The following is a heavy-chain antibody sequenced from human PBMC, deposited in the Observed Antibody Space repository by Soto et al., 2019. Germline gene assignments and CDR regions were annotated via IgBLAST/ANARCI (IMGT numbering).Heavy chain of an antibody. V-gene: IGHV3-33*01. CDR3: ARAPGGDYTLYHYYNMDV. CDR2: VWFDGGNN. J-gene: IGHJ6*02. D-gene: IGHD4-17*01. CDR1: GFTFSDHA. Sequence: QVQLVASGGGVVQPGTSLRLSCEASGFTFSDHAMHWVRQAPGKGLEWVAVVWFDGGNNFYTDSVKGRFTISRDNSNTTLFLEMNSLRVVDTAVYYCARAPGGDYTLYHYYNMDVWGQGTSVTVSS.